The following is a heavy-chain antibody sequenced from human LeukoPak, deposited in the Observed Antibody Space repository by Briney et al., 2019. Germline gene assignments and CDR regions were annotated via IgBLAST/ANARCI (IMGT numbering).Heavy chain of an antibody. CDR1: GFTFNNAW. CDR2: IKEDGSAK. V-gene: IGHV3-7*04. Sequence: GGSLRLSCAASGFTFNNAWMSWVRQAPGKGLEWVANIKEDGSAKHYVDSVRGRFTISRDNAKNSLYLQMDTLRAEDTAVYYCARYSGSYGVVNWGQGTLVTVPS. J-gene: IGHJ4*02. CDR3: ARYSGSYGVVN. D-gene: IGHD1-26*01.